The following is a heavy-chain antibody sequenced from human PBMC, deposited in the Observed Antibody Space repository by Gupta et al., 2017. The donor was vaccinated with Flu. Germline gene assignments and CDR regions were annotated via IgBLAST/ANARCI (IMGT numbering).Heavy chain of an antibody. J-gene: IGHJ5*02. CDR2: INPDGSTT. CDR1: GFNFSAYW. CDR3: LVSPTYGAGP. D-gene: IGHD4-17*01. V-gene: IGHV3-74*01. Sequence: EVQLVESGGGLAQPGGSLRLSCAASGFNFSAYWMYWVRQVPGKGLVWVSRINPDGSTTTYTDSVRGRFTISRDNAKNTLYLQMNSLRAEDTAVYYCLVSPTYGAGPWGQGILVTVSS.